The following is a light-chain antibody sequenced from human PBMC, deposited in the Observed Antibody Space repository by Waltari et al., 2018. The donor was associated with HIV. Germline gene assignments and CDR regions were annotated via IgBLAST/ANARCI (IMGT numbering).Light chain of an antibody. CDR1: TSNIGSNA. J-gene: IGLJ2*01. Sequence: QSVLTQPPSTSGTPGQRVTISCSGSTSNIGSNAVNWYQQLPGTAPKLVIYTNNQRMPGVPDRCTCSKSGTSAALASSGLQSEDEAHYYCAVWDDSLNGNVIFGGGTKLTVL. V-gene: IGLV1-44*01. CDR3: AVWDDSLNGNVI. CDR2: TNN.